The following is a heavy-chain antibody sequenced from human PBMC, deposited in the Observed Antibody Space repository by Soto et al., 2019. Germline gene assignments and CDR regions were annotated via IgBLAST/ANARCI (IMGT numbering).Heavy chain of an antibody. CDR2: FDPEDGET. V-gene: IGHV1-24*01. CDR3: ARDGLYCSSTSCYSITYGMDV. D-gene: IGHD2-2*01. J-gene: IGHJ6*02. CDR1: GYTLTELS. Sequence: GASVKVSCKVSGYTLTELSMHWVRQAPGKGLEWXGGFDPEDGETIYAQKFQGRVTMTEDTSASTAYMELSSLRSEDTAVYYCARDGLYCSSTSCYSITYGMDVWGQGTTVTVSS.